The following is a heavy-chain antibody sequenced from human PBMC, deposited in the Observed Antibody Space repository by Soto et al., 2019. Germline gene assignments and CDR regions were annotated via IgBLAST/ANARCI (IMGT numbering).Heavy chain of an antibody. CDR3: AKDLGAAGAFDY. J-gene: IGHJ4*02. Sequence: EVQLLESGGGLVQPGGSLRLSCAASGFDFSAYAMSWVRQAPGKGLEWVSAITGRGDTTDYADSVKGRFTISRDNSKNTLYLKMSSLRAEDTAVYYCAKDLGAAGAFDYWGQGTLVTVSS. V-gene: IGHV3-23*01. CDR2: ITGRGDTT. D-gene: IGHD6-13*01. CDR1: GFDFSAYA.